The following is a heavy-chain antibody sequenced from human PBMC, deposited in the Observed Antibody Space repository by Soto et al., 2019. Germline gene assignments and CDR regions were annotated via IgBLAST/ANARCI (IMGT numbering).Heavy chain of an antibody. CDR1: GGTFSSYA. CDR2: IIPIFGTA. Sequence: SVKVSCKASGGTFSSYAISWVRQAPGQGLEWMGGIIPIFGTANYAQKFQGRVTITADESTSTAYMELSSLRSEDTAVYYCARSPTGRQWLATDKYSGSPRFDYWGQGTLVTVSS. CDR3: ARSPTGRQWLATDKYSGSPRFDY. J-gene: IGHJ4*02. D-gene: IGHD1-26*01. V-gene: IGHV1-69*13.